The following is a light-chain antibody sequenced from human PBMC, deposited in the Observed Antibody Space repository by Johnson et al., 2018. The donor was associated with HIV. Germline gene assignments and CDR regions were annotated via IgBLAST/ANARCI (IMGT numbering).Light chain of an antibody. CDR3: GTWDSSLSTYV. CDR2: DNN. V-gene: IGLV1-51*01. CDR1: SSNIGNHY. J-gene: IGLJ1*01. Sequence: QSVLTQPPSVSAAPGQKVTISCSGTSSNIGNHYVSWYQLLPGTAPKLLIYDNNKRPSGIPDRFSGSKSGTSATLGITGLQTGDEADYYCGTWDSSLSTYVFASVTKVTVL.